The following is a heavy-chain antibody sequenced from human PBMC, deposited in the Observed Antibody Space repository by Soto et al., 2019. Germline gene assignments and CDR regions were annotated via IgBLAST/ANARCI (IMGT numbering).Heavy chain of an antibody. CDR3: ARLRRDWGDAFDL. J-gene: IGHJ3*01. CDR2: IIPVFDKA. D-gene: IGHD3-16*01. CDR1: GGSFGSSA. V-gene: IGHV1-69*01. Sequence: QVQLVQSGXXVKKPGSSVKVSCKTSGGSFGSSAISWVRQAPAQGLEWMGEIIPVFDKANYAQNFQGRLTITADELTGTVFMELSSLRSEDTAVYFCARLRRDWGDAFDLWGLGTFVTVSS.